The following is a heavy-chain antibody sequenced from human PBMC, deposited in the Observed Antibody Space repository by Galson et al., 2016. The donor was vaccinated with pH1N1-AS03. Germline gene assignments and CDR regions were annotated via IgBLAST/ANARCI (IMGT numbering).Heavy chain of an antibody. V-gene: IGHV6-1*01. CDR2: TYLRSTWYH. J-gene: IGHJ4*02. D-gene: IGHD4-17*01. Sequence: CAISGDSVSSHSAAWNWIRLSPSRGLEWLGRTYLRSTWYHDYAESMKSRIIINADTSKNQFSLQLNSVTPEDTAVYYCVRDIYGDPLGEWGQGTLVTVSS. CDR1: GDSVSSHSAA. CDR3: VRDIYGDPLGE.